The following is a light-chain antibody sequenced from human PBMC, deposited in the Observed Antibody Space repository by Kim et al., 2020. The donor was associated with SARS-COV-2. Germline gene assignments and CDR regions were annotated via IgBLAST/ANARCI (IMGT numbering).Light chain of an antibody. J-gene: IGKJ1*01. Sequence: AIQMTQSPSSLSASTGDRVTITCRASQGISSYLAWYQQKPGKAPKLLIYAASTLQSGVPSRFSGSGSGTDFTLTISCLQSEDFATYYCQQYNSYTRTFGQGTKVEIK. CDR2: AAS. CDR1: QGISSY. CDR3: QQYNSYTRT. V-gene: IGKV1-8*01.